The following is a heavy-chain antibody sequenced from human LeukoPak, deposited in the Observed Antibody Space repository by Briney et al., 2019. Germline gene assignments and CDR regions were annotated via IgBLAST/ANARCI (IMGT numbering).Heavy chain of an antibody. CDR2: ISSDGSRK. J-gene: IGHJ4*02. V-gene: IGHV3-30-3*01. Sequence: PGGSLRLSCVASGFTFSSKSLHWVRQPPGRGLEWVSFISSDGSRKYYGDFVEGRFTVSRDNSMHTLYLQVDTLRAEDTAMYYCAKGDGSGSFLIDYWGQGTLVTVPS. D-gene: IGHD3-10*01. CDR1: GFTFSSKS. CDR3: AKGDGSGSFLIDY.